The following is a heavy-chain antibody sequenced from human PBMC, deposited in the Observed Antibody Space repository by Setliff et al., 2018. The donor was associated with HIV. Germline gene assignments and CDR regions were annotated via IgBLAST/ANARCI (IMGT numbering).Heavy chain of an antibody. CDR3: ARATSGTIHDF. CDR1: GYTISTYL. V-gene: IGHV1-18*01. CDR2: ISPFNGNT. J-gene: IGHJ4*02. Sequence: GASVKXSCKASGYTISTYLIAWVRQAPGQGLEWMGWISPFNGNTNYAQKLQGRLTVTTDTSTSTAYMELRSLRSDDTAVYYCARATSGTIHDFWGQGTLVTVS. D-gene: IGHD3-10*01.